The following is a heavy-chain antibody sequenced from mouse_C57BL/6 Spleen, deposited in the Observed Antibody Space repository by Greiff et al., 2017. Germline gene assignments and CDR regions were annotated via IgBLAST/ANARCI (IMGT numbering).Heavy chain of an antibody. CDR3: ARPYSNPYYFDY. J-gene: IGHJ2*01. Sequence: QVQLQQPGAELVKPGASVKLSCKASGYTFTSYWMHWVKQRPGQGLEWIGMIHPNSGSTNYNEKFKSKATLTVDKSSSTAYMQLSSLTSEDSAVYYCARPYSNPYYFDYWGQGTTRTVSS. V-gene: IGHV1-64*01. D-gene: IGHD2-5*01. CDR2: IHPNSGST. CDR1: GYTFTSYW.